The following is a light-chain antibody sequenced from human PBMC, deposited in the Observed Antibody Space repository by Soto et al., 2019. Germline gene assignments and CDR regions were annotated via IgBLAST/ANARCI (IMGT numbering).Light chain of an antibody. V-gene: IGKV1-33*01. Sequence: DIQMTQSPSSLSASVGDRVTITCQASQDISNYLNWYQQKPGKAPKLLIYDASNLETGVPSRFSGSGSGTDFTFTISSLQPEDIATYYFQQYDNLPPFGQGTRLEIK. CDR1: QDISNY. J-gene: IGKJ5*01. CDR2: DAS. CDR3: QQYDNLPP.